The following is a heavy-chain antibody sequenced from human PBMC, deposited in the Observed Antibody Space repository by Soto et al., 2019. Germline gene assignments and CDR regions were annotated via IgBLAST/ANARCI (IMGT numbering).Heavy chain of an antibody. Sequence: QVQLVQSGAEAKKPGASVKVSCKASGYSFTTYDINWVRQAPGQGLEWMGWMSPKNGNTGYAQSFQGRFTMTRDTSINTVYMELGILRSEDTAVYYCARAGYCTDGVCHVWIDSWGQGTLVTVSS. CDR3: ARAGYCTDGVCHVWIDS. V-gene: IGHV1-8*01. J-gene: IGHJ4*02. CDR2: MSPKNGNT. CDR1: GYSFTTYD. D-gene: IGHD2-8*01.